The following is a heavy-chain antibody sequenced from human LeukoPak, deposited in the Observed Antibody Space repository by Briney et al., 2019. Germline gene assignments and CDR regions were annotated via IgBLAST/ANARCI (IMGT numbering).Heavy chain of an antibody. J-gene: IGHJ4*02. CDR3: ARQVITMVRGAYPDY. Sequence: PGGSLRLSCAASGFTFSSYGMSWVRQAPGKGLEWVSAISGSGGSTYYADSVKGRFTISRDNSKNTLYLQMNSLRAEDTAVYYCARQVITMVRGAYPDYWGQGTLVTVSS. CDR1: GFTFSSYG. V-gene: IGHV3-23*01. D-gene: IGHD3-10*01. CDR2: ISGSGGST.